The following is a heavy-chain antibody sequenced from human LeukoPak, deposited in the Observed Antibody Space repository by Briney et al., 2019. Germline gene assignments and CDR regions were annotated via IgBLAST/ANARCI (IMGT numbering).Heavy chain of an antibody. Sequence: GASAKVSCKASGYSFTSLGISWVRQAPGQGLEWVGWISPYNGNTNYAQKLQGRVTMMIDTSTTTVYMELRSLRSEDTAIYYCARDFGISAPPAYWGQGTLVIVSS. CDR1: GYSFTSLG. D-gene: IGHD6-13*01. CDR2: ISPYNGNT. V-gene: IGHV1-18*01. CDR3: ARDFGISAPPAY. J-gene: IGHJ4*02.